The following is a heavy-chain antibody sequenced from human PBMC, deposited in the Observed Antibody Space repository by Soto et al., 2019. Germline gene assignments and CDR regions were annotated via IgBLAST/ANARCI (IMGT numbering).Heavy chain of an antibody. Sequence: SETLSLTCAVYGGSFSGYYWSWIRQPPGKGLEWIGEINHSGSTNCNPSLKSRVTISVDTSKNQFSLKLSSVTAADTAVYYCARYSNSYYFDYWGQGTLVTVSS. D-gene: IGHD4-4*01. CDR2: INHSGST. CDR1: GGSFSGYY. J-gene: IGHJ4*02. CDR3: ARYSNSYYFDY. V-gene: IGHV4-34*01.